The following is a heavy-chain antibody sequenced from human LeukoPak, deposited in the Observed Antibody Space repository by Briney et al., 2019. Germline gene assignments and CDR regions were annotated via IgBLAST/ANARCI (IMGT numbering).Heavy chain of an antibody. V-gene: IGHV4-38-2*02. D-gene: IGHD3-10*01. Sequence: SETLSLTCTVSGYSISSGYYWGWIRQPPGKGLEWIGSIYHSGSTYYNPSLKSRVTISVDTSKNQFSLKLSSVTAADTAVYYCARTPMVRGVRGNWFDPWGQGTLVTVSS. J-gene: IGHJ5*02. CDR2: IYHSGST. CDR3: ARTPMVRGVRGNWFDP. CDR1: GYSISSGYY.